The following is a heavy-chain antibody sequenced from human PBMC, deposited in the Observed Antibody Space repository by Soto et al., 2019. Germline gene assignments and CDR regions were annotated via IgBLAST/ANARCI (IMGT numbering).Heavy chain of an antibody. CDR2: INAGNGNT. J-gene: IGHJ5*02. Sequence: ASVKVSCKASGYTFTSYAMHWVRQAPGQRLEWMGWINAGNGNTKYSQKFQGRVTITRDTSASTAYMELSSLRSEDTAVYYCARGSAAWDGCVDPWGQGTLVTVSS. V-gene: IGHV1-3*01. D-gene: IGHD2-2*01. CDR1: GYTFTSYA. CDR3: ARGSAAWDGCVDP.